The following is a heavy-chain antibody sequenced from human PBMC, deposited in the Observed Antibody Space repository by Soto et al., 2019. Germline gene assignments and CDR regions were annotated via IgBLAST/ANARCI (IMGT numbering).Heavy chain of an antibody. CDR1: GFTVSSNY. Sequence: GGSLRLSCAASGFTVSSNYMSWVRPAPGKGLEWVSVIYSGGNTYYADSVKGRFTISRDNSKNTLYLQMNSLRAEDTAVYYCARDRSSGSYYGAFDIWGQGTMVTVSS. V-gene: IGHV3-53*01. CDR3: ARDRSSGSYYGAFDI. CDR2: IYSGGNT. D-gene: IGHD1-26*01. J-gene: IGHJ3*02.